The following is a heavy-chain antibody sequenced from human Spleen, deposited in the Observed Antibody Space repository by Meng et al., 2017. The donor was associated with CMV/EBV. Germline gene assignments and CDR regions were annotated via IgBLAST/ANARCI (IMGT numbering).Heavy chain of an antibody. D-gene: IGHD2-15*01. Sequence: GESLKISCAASGFTFSSYAMHWVRQAPGKGLEWLSDISPTGGTIYYADSVKGRFTISRDNARNSLYLQMNSLRAEDTAVYYCARGGYCSGGSCYSFYYYYGMDVWGQGTTVTVSS. J-gene: IGHJ6*02. CDR3: ARGGYCSGGSCYSFYYYYGMDV. V-gene: IGHV3-48*04. CDR1: GFTFSSYA. CDR2: ISPTGGTI.